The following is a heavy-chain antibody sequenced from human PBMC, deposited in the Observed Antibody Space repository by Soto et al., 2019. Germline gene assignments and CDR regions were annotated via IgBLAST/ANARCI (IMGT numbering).Heavy chain of an antibody. D-gene: IGHD3-22*01. CDR1: GGSISSSSYY. Sequence: SETLSLTCTVSGGSISSSSYYWGWIRQPPGKGLEWIGSIYYSGSTYYNPSLKSRVTISLDTSKNQFSLKLTSVTAADTAIYYCARRYYYDSSGYYESWGQGTLVTVSS. V-gene: IGHV4-39*01. CDR3: ARRYYYDSSGYYES. J-gene: IGHJ4*02. CDR2: IYYSGST.